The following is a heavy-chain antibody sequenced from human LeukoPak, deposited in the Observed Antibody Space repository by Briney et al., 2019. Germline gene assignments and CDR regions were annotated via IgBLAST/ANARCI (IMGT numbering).Heavy chain of an antibody. D-gene: IGHD2-21*02. J-gene: IGHJ4*02. V-gene: IGHV3-74*01. CDR2: INSDGTTT. Sequence: GGSLRLSCAASGFSFSNSWMHWVRQAPGKGLVWVSRINSDGTTTYYADSVKGRFTISRDNAKNTLFLQMNSLRPEDTALYYCANMVTIGNWGQGTLVTVSS. CDR1: GFSFSNSW. CDR3: ANMVTIGN.